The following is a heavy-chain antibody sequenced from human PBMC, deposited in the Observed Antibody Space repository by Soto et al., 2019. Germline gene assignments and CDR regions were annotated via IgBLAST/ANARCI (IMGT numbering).Heavy chain of an antibody. CDR1: GGTFSSYA. D-gene: IGHD4-17*01. Sequence: QVQLVQSGAEVKKPGSSVKVSCKASGGTFSSYAISWVRQAPGQGLEWMGGIILIFGTANYAQKFQGRVTITAEDTTSPAYMELSSLRSEDTAVYYCTVPTVTTNNYYYYYGMDVWGQGTTVTVSS. CDR2: IILIFGTA. CDR3: TVPTVTTNNYYYYYGMDV. J-gene: IGHJ6*02. V-gene: IGHV1-69*01.